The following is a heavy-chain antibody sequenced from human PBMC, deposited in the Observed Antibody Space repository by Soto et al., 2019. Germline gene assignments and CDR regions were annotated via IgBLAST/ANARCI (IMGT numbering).Heavy chain of an antibody. D-gene: IGHD3-22*01. CDR3: AKISASSAYFPEY. J-gene: IGHJ4*02. CDR2: ISANGRST. V-gene: IGHV3-23*01. CDR1: GFTFNIYA. Sequence: EVQLLESGGGLVQPGGSLRLSCAASGFTFNIYAMTWVRQGPGRGLEWVSAISANGRSTYYADPVKGRFTTSRDDSRNTLYLQMNSLRAEDTAIYYCAKISASSAYFPEYWGQGTLVTVSS.